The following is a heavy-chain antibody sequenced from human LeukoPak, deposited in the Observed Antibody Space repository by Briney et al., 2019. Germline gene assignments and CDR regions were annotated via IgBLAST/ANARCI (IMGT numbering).Heavy chain of an antibody. CDR2: ISAYNGNT. D-gene: IGHD4-17*01. Sequence: GASVKVSCKASGYTFTSYGISWVRQAPGQGLEWMGWISAYNGNTNYAQRLQGRVTMNTDTSTSTAYMELRSLRSDDRAVYYCARAYDYGDYWFDPWGQGTLVTVSS. J-gene: IGHJ5*02. V-gene: IGHV1-18*01. CDR3: ARAYDYGDYWFDP. CDR1: GYTFTSYG.